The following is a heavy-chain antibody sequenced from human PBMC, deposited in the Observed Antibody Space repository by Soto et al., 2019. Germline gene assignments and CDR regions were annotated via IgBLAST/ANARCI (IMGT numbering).Heavy chain of an antibody. CDR1: GGTFSSYT. V-gene: IGHV1-69*02. D-gene: IGHD3-10*01. CDR3: AMPIHYYGSGSSDYWFDP. J-gene: IGHJ5*02. Sequence: ASVKVSCKASGGTFSSYTISWVRQAPGQGLEWMGRIIPILGIANYAQKFQGRVTITADKSTSTAYMELSSLRSEDTAVYYCAMPIHYYGSGSSDYWFDPWGQGTLVTVSS. CDR2: IIPILGIA.